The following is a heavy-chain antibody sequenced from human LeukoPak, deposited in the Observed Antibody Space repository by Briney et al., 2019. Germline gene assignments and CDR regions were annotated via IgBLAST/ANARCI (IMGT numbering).Heavy chain of an antibody. J-gene: IGHJ5*02. CDR1: GFTFSTYL. D-gene: IGHD3-22*01. CDR2: ISGSGGST. V-gene: IGHV3-23*01. Sequence: GGSLRLSCAASGFTFSTYLMSWVRQAPGKGLEWVSAISGSGGSTYYADSVKGRFTISRDNSKNTLYLQMNSLRAEDTAVYYCAKYYYDSSGYYYINWFDPWGQGTLVTVSS. CDR3: AKYYYDSSGYYYINWFDP.